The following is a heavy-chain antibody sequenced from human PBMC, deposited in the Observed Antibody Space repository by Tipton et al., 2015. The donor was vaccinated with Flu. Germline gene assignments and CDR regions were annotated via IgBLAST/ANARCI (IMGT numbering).Heavy chain of an antibody. CDR2: VHYSENT. Sequence: TLSLTCTVSGGSISNYYWSWIRQPPGKGLEWVGYVHYSENTSYNPSLKSRVTMSLDTSKNQFSLRLSSVTAADTAVYYCARSGNYLYFNAMDVWGQGTTVTVSS. CDR1: GGSISNYY. V-gene: IGHV4-59*08. CDR3: ARSGNYLYFNAMDV. D-gene: IGHD1-26*01. J-gene: IGHJ6*02.